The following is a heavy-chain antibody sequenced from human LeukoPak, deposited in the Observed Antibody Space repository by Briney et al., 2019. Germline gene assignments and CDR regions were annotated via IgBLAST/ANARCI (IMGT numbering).Heavy chain of an antibody. J-gene: IGHJ5*02. D-gene: IGHD3-10*01. CDR3: ARDRGTYYYGSNWFDP. CDR1: GYTFTSYG. CDR2: ISAYNGNT. V-gene: IGHV1-18*01. Sequence: ASVKVSCKASGYTFTSYGISWVRQAPGQGLEWMGWISAYNGNTNYAQKLQGRVTMTTDTSTSTAYMEPRSLRSDDTAVYYCARDRGTYYYGSNWFDPWGQGTLVTVSS.